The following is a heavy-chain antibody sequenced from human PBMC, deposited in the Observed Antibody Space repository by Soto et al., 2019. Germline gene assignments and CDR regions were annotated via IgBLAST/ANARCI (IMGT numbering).Heavy chain of an antibody. CDR2: IDYNERS. CDR1: GGSISGGGYY. Sequence: PSETLSLTCTVFGGSISGGGYYWSWIRQHPGKGLEWIGHIDYNERSYYNPSLKSRVNISIDTSKNQFSLKLDSVTAADTAVYYCARDPLFGWFDPWGQGNLVTVSS. D-gene: IGHD3-16*01. J-gene: IGHJ5*02. CDR3: ARDPLFGWFDP. V-gene: IGHV4-31*03.